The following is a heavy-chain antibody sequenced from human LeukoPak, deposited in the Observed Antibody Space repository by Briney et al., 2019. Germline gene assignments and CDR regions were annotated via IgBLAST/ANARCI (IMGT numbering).Heavy chain of an antibody. CDR3: AKARGTDYGDYVIFDY. CDR2: IYYSGST. J-gene: IGHJ4*02. D-gene: IGHD4-17*01. V-gene: IGHV4-39*07. Sequence: PSETLSPTCSVSGGSISGSSSYWGWIRQPPGKGLEWIGSIYYSGSTYDNPALKSRVTISVDTSKNQFSLKLSSVTAADTAVYYCAKARGTDYGDYVIFDYWGQGTLVTVSS. CDR1: GGSISGSSSY.